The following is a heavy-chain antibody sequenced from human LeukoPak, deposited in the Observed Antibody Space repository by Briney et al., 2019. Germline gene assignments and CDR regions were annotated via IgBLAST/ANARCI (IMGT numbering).Heavy chain of an antibody. D-gene: IGHD2-15*01. V-gene: IGHV3-48*03. CDR1: GFTFSSYE. CDR2: ISSSGSPI. J-gene: IGHJ2*01. Sequence: GGSLRLSCAASGFTFSSYEMNWVRQAPGKGLEWVSYISSSGSPIYYADSVKGRFTISRDNAKNSLYLQMNSLRAEDTAVYYCATKYCSGGSCYHYWYFDLWGRGTLVTVSS. CDR3: ATKYCSGGSCYHYWYFDL.